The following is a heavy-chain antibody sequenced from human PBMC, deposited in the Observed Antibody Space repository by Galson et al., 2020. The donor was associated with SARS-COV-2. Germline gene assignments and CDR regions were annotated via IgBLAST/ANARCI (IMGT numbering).Heavy chain of an antibody. CDR2: ISSDGSNR. CDR1: GFTFSNYV. CDR3: ARGGEWELPYYFDY. D-gene: IGHD1-26*01. Sequence: GESLKISCAASGFTFSNYVMHWVRQAPGKGPEWVAVISSDGSNRYYADSLKGRFTISRDNSKSTLYLQMNSLRAEDTAVYYCARGGEWELPYYFDYLGQGTLVTVSS. J-gene: IGHJ4*02. V-gene: IGHV3-30*04.